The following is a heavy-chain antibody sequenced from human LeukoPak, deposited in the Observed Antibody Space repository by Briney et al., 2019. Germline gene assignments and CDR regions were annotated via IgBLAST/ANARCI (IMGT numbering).Heavy chain of an antibody. CDR3: ARDPMIVVVPDAFDI. CDR1: GGTFSSYA. V-gene: IGHV1-2*06. CDR2: INPNSGGT. Sequence: ASVKVSCKASGGTFSSYAISWVRQAPGQGLEWMGRINPNSGGTIYAQKFQGRVTMTRDTSISTAYMELSRLRSDDTAVYYCARDPMIVVVPDAFDIWGQGTMVTVSS. D-gene: IGHD3-22*01. J-gene: IGHJ3*02.